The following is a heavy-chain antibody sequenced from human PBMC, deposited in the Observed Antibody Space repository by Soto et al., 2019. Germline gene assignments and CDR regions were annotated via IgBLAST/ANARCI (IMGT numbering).Heavy chain of an antibody. CDR2: IYYSGST. CDR3: ARHGSGYSYGWLDY. D-gene: IGHD5-18*01. J-gene: IGHJ4*02. CDR1: GGSISSYY. Sequence: NPSETLSLTCTVSGGSISSYYWSWIRQPPGKGLEWIGYIYYSGSTNYNPSLKSRVTISVDTSKNQFSLKLSSVTAADTAVYYCARHGSGYSYGWLDYWGQGTLVTVSS. V-gene: IGHV4-59*08.